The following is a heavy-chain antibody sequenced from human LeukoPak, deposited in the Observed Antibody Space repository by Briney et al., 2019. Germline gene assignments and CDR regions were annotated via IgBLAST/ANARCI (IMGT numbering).Heavy chain of an antibody. Sequence: GGSLRLSCAASGFTFSSYAMSWVRQAPGKGLGWVSAISGSGGSTYYADSVKGRFTISRDNSKNTLYLQMNSLRAEDTAVYYCAKDVKIAAAGRGTYYFDYWGQGTLVTVSS. CDR3: AKDVKIAAAGRGTYYFDY. CDR1: GFTFSSYA. V-gene: IGHV3-23*01. CDR2: ISGSGGST. J-gene: IGHJ4*02. D-gene: IGHD6-13*01.